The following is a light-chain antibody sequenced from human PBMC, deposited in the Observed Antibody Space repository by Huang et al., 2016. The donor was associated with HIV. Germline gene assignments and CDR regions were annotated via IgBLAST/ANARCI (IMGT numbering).Light chain of an antibody. CDR2: DAS. Sequence: DIQMTQSPSTLSASVGDRVTITCRASQSINSWLAWYQQKPGKAPKLLIFDASSLDRGVPSRFSGSGYGTEFTLTISGLQPDNFATYYCQQYNTYPYTFGQGTKLEIK. CDR1: QSINSW. V-gene: IGKV1-5*01. CDR3: QQYNTYPYT. J-gene: IGKJ2*01.